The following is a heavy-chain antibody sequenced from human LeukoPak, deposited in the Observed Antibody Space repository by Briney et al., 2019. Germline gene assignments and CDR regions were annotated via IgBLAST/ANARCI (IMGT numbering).Heavy chain of an antibody. Sequence: SETLSLTCTVSGGSISSGGYYWSWIRQPPGKGLEWIGYIYHSGSTYYNPSLKSRVTISVDTSKNQFSLKLSSVTAADTAVYYCAREGFPDYYDSSGLFDYWGQGTLVTVSS. CDR3: AREGFPDYYDSSGLFDY. CDR1: GGSISSGGYY. CDR2: IYHSGST. D-gene: IGHD3-22*01. V-gene: IGHV4-30-2*01. J-gene: IGHJ4*02.